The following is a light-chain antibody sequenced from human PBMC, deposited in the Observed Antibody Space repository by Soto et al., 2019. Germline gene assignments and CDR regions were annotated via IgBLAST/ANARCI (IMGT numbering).Light chain of an antibody. J-gene: IGLJ2*01. Sequence: QSVLTQLPSASGTPGQRVTISCSGGSSNIGTNYVYWYQQLPGKAPKLLIYYDDLLPSGVSDRFSGSKSGTSASLAISGLQSEDEAGYYCAAWDDSLNGPVFGGGTKLTVL. CDR1: SSNIGTNY. CDR2: YDD. CDR3: AAWDDSLNGPV. V-gene: IGLV1-36*01.